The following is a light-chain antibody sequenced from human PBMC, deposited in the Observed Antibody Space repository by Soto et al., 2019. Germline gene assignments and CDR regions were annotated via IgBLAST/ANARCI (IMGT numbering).Light chain of an antibody. CDR3: CSYAGSYTYV. V-gene: IGLV2-11*01. J-gene: IGLJ1*01. Sequence: QSALTQPRSVSGSPGQSVTISCTGTSSDVGGYNYVSWYQQHPGKAPTLVIYDVTERPSGVPDRFSGSKSGNTASLTISGLQAEDEADYYCCSYAGSYTYVFGTGTKLTVL. CDR2: DVT. CDR1: SSDVGGYNY.